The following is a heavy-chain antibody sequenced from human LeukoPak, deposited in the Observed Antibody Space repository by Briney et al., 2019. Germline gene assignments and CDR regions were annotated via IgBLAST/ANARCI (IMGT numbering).Heavy chain of an antibody. V-gene: IGHV4-39*07. D-gene: IGHD3-22*01. CDR2: IYYTGSS. Sequence: SETLSLTCSVSGGSIRSSDECWGLVRQTQGQGLEWMGSIYYTGSSHYYPSSKSRTSITVDTSKNQFSLKLTSVTAADTAVYYCTRAASSGPLFTYHMDVWGKGTTVTVSS. CDR1: GGSIRSSDEC. CDR3: TRAASSGPLFTYHMDV. J-gene: IGHJ6*03.